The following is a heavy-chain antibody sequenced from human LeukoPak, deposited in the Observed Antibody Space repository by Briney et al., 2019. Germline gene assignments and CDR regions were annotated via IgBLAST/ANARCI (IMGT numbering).Heavy chain of an antibody. V-gene: IGHV4-59*11. CDR1: GASFRSHY. D-gene: IGHD3-9*01. CDR3: SATLATSPSYADWFNIEY. CDR2: VYYSGGT. J-gene: IGHJ4*02. Sequence: PSETLSLTCTVSGASFRSHYCSWVRQTPEKGLEWIGYVYYSGGTNYNPSLKSGVTISLKTSKKQLSLKLNSVTADDTAGYYISATLATSPSYADWFNIEYWRRGRLVTVS.